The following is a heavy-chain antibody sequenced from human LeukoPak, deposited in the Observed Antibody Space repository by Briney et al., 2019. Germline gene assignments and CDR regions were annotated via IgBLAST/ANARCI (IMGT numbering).Heavy chain of an antibody. Sequence: GGSLRLSCAASGFTFSIYAMNWVRQAPGKGLEWVSAISGSGGSTYYADSVKGRFTISRDNSKNTLYLQMNSLRAEDTAGYYCAKDLRSISYSPKDWFDPWGQGTLVTVSS. CDR2: ISGSGGST. CDR1: GFTFSIYA. CDR3: AKDLRSISYSPKDWFDP. J-gene: IGHJ5*02. D-gene: IGHD2-21*01. V-gene: IGHV3-23*01.